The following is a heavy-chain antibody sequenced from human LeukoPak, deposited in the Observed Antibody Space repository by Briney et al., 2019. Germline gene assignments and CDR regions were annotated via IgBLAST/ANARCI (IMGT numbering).Heavy chain of an antibody. V-gene: IGHV3-74*01. Sequence: GGSLRLPCAASGFTFSSYWMHWVRQAPGKGLVWVSRINTDGSSTSYADSVKGRFTISRDNAKNTLYLQMNSLRAEDTAVYYCARDRRAAYFDYWGQGTLVTVSS. CDR1: GFTFSSYW. J-gene: IGHJ4*02. CDR2: INTDGSST. CDR3: ARDRRAAYFDY.